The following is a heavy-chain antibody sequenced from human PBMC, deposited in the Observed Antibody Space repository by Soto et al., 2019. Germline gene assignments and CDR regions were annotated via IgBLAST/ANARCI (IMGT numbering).Heavy chain of an antibody. D-gene: IGHD6-19*01. CDR1: GFTFSSYA. CDR3: AKDQHSSGWYKRLDY. CDR2: ISGSGGST. J-gene: IGHJ4*02. V-gene: IGHV3-23*01. Sequence: EVQLLESGGGLVQPGGSLRLSCAAAGFTFSSYAMSWVRQAPGKGLEWVSAISGSGGSTYYADSVKGRFTISRDNSKNTLYLQMNSLRAEDTAVYYCAKDQHSSGWYKRLDYWGQGTLVTVSS.